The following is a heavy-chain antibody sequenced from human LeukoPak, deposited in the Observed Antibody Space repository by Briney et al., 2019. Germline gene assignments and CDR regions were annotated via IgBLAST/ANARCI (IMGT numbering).Heavy chain of an antibody. CDR1: GGTFSSYA. J-gene: IGHJ4*02. D-gene: IGHD5-24*01. Sequence: SVKVSCKASGGTFSSYAISWVLQAPGQGLEWMGGIIPIFGTANYAQKFQGRVTITADESTSTAYMELSSLRSEDTAVYYCARGPEDGYNFDYWGQGTLVTVSS. CDR3: ARGPEDGYNFDY. V-gene: IGHV1-69*13. CDR2: IIPIFGTA.